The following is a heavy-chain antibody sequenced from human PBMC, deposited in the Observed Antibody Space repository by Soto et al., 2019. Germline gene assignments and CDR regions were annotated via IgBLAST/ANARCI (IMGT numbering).Heavy chain of an antibody. V-gene: IGHV1-18*04. CDR3: ARYLYYGSGGYRWCDP. J-gene: IGHJ5*02. CDR2: ISAYNGNT. Sequence: QVQLVQSGAEVKKPGASVKVSCKASGYTFTTYGITWVRQAPGQGLEWMGWISAYNGNTNYAQKFQGRVTMTTDTSTTTAYMELRSLRSDDTAVYYCARYLYYGSGGYRWCDPWGQGTLVTVSS. CDR1: GYTFTTYG. D-gene: IGHD3-10*01.